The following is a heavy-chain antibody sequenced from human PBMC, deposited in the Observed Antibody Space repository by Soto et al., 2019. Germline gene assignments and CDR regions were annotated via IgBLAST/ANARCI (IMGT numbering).Heavy chain of an antibody. J-gene: IGHJ4*02. CDR1: RFTFSTFA. Sequence: GGSLRLCCAASRFTFSTFAMSWVRHAPGKGLEWVAAISGGGANTYYADSVKGRFTISRDNSKNTLYLQTDSLRAEDTAIYFCAKDSYSDFWSGHYYYFDFWGQGTLVTVSS. D-gene: IGHD3-3*01. CDR2: ISGGGANT. CDR3: AKDSYSDFWSGHYYYFDF. V-gene: IGHV3-23*01.